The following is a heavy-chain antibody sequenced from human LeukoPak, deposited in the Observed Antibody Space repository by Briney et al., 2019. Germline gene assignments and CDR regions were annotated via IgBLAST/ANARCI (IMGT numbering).Heavy chain of an antibody. CDR3: AKGLIRDIVVVPAAISPYPYISSWYGHFEH. J-gene: IGHJ1*01. D-gene: IGHD2-2*02. CDR1: GFTFSSYA. Sequence: AGGSLRLSCAASGFTFSSYAMSWVRQAPGKGLEWVSAISGSGGSTYYADSVKGRFTISRDNSKNTLYLQMSSLRAEDTAVYYCAKGLIRDIVVVPAAISPYPYISSWYGHFEHWVQGTLVTVSS. V-gene: IGHV3-23*01. CDR2: ISGSGGST.